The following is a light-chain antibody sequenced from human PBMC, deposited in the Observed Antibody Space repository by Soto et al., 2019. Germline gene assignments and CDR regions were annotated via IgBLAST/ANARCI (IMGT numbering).Light chain of an antibody. CDR2: GTS. J-gene: IGKJ2*01. CDR3: QQYGSSPRT. Sequence: EIVLTQSPGTLSLSPGERATLSCRASQSVSSYLAWYQQKPGQTPRLLIYGTSSRATGIPDRFSGSGSGTDFTLTISRLEPEDFAVYYCQQYGSSPRTFGQGTKLEIK. CDR1: QSVSSY. V-gene: IGKV3-20*01.